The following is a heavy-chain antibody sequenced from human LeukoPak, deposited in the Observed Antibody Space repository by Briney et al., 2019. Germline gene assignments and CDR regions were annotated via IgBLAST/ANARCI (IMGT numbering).Heavy chain of an antibody. CDR3: ARDTESDLDY. Sequence: ASVKVSCKASGYTFTSYAMHWVRQAPGQRLEWMGWINAGKGNREYSQKFQGRVTITVDTSASTAYMELSSLRSEDTAVYYCARDTESDLDYWGQGTLVTVSS. J-gene: IGHJ4*02. CDR1: GYTFTSYA. CDR2: INAGKGNR. V-gene: IGHV1-3*01.